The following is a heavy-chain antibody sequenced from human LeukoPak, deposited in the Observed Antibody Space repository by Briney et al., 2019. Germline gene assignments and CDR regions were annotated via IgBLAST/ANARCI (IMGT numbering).Heavy chain of an antibody. Sequence: SGPTLLQLQRLLSLTCTLSVLSLSTRRAGVGWIRQPPGKVLEWLALNYLDDVNRYSPTLKSRLIITKVTSKNQAVHTLTNMDPVATATSYSARSTTLRGSTFDYWGRG. V-gene: IGHV2-5*02. CDR1: VLSLSTRRAG. D-gene: IGHD1-14*01. J-gene: IGHJ4*02. CDR3: ARSTTLRGSTFDY. CDR2: NYLDDVN.